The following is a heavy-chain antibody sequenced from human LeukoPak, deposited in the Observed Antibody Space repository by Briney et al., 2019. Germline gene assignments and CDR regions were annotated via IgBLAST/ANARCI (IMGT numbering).Heavy chain of an antibody. CDR3: AQDRGATVTTFVY. CDR2: ISASGGSR. V-gene: IGHV3-23*01. D-gene: IGHD4-17*01. J-gene: IGHJ4*02. Sequence: GGSLILSCAASGFTFSSYVMSWVRQAPGKGLECVSGISASGGSRYYADSVKGRFTISRDNSKHTLYLQMNSLRAEDTAVYYCAQDRGATVTTFVYWGQGTLDTVSS. CDR1: GFTFSSYV.